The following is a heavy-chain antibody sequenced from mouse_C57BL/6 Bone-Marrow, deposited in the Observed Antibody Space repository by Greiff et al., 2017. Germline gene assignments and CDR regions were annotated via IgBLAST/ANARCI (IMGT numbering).Heavy chain of an antibody. V-gene: IGHV1-50*01. Sequence: VQLQQPGAELVKPGASVKLSCKASGYTFTSYWMQWVKQRPGQGLEWIGEIDPSDSYTNYHQKFKGQATLTVDTSSSTAYMQLSSLTSEDAAVYYCGRERVYDLWYFDVWGTGTTVTVSS. CDR1: GYTFTSYW. D-gene: IGHD2-3*01. CDR2: IDPSDSYT. CDR3: GRERVYDLWYFDV. J-gene: IGHJ1*03.